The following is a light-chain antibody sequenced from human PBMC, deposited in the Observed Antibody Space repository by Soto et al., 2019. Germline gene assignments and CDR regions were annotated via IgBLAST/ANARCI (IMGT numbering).Light chain of an antibody. J-gene: IGLJ1*01. CDR3: CSYAGSSTYV. CDR1: SSDVGSYNL. Sequence: QSALTQPASVSGSPGQSITISCTGTSSDVGSYNLVSWYQQHTGKAPKLMIYEGNKRPSGVSNRFSGSKSGNTASLTISGLQAEDEADYYCCSYAGSSTYVFGTGTKVTVL. V-gene: IGLV2-23*01. CDR2: EGN.